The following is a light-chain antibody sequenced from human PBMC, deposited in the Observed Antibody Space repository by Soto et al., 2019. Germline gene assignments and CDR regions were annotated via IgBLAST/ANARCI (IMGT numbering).Light chain of an antibody. Sequence: DIVMTQSPDSLAVSLGERATINCKSSQSVLYNSDNQYYLAWYQQKPGQPPKLLIYWTSTRDSVVPDRFSGSVSGADFPLTISSLQAEDVAVYYCQQYYTTLTFGGGTKVEIK. V-gene: IGKV4-1*01. CDR2: WTS. CDR3: QQYYTTLT. CDR1: QSVLYNSDNQYY. J-gene: IGKJ4*01.